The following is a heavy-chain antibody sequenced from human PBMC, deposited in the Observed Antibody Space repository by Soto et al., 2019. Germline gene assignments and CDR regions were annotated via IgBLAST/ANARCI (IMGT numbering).Heavy chain of an antibody. Sequence: EVQLVESGGGLVQPGGSLRLSCAASGFTFSSYSMNWVRQAPGKGLEWVSYISSSSSTIYYADSVKGRFTISRDNAKNSLYLQMNSLRDEGTAVYYCGREWFLEASIQNYYYYYGMDVWGQGTTVTVSS. CDR1: GFTFSSYS. D-gene: IGHD3-3*01. CDR2: ISSSSSTI. V-gene: IGHV3-48*02. J-gene: IGHJ6*02. CDR3: GREWFLEASIQNYYYYYGMDV.